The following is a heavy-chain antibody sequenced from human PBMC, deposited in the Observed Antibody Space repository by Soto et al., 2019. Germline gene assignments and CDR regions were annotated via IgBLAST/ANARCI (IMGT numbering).Heavy chain of an antibody. CDR2: PDYSGNT. CDR3: ARAVGAPLYYLDF. J-gene: IGHJ4*02. D-gene: IGHD6-19*01. CDR1: SDSTSSYY. V-gene: IGHV4-59*08. Sequence: QVQLQESGPGLVRPSETLSLTCTVSSDSTSSYYCIWIRQSPRKGLEWIGYPDYSGNTNYNPSLKSRVTISGDTSKNQFFRRLSSVTAVDTAVYYCARAVGAPLYYLDFCGQSTLVTVSS.